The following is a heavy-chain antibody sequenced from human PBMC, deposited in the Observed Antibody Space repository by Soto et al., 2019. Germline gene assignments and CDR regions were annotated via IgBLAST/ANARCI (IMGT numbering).Heavy chain of an antibody. Sequence: EVQLVESGGGLVQPGRSLRLSCAASGFNFDKYAMHLVRQAPGKGLEWVSGISWNSGNIDYADSVKGRFTISRDNAKNSLYLQMTSLRPDDTALYYCAKDSKTTWYDAFDIWGQGTMVTVSS. CDR1: GFNFDKYA. D-gene: IGHD1-7*01. V-gene: IGHV3-9*01. CDR3: AKDSKTTWYDAFDI. CDR2: ISWNSGNI. J-gene: IGHJ3*02.